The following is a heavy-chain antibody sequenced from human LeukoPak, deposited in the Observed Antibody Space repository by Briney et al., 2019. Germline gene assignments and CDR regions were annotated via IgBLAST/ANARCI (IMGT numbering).Heavy chain of an antibody. CDR3: ARDNGGDGGNHAH. CDR1: GGTFSSYA. Sequence: SVKVSCKVSGGTFSSYAISWVRQAPGQGLEWMGRIIPILGIANYAQKFQGRVTITADKSTSTAYMELSSLRSEDTAVYYCARDNGGDGGNHAHWGQGTLVTVSS. J-gene: IGHJ4*02. D-gene: IGHD4-23*01. V-gene: IGHV1-69*04. CDR2: IIPILGIA.